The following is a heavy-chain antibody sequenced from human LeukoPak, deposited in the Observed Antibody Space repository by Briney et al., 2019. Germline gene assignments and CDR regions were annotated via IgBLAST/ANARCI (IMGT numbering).Heavy chain of an antibody. Sequence: GGSLRLSCAASGFTFSDYYMSWFRQSPGKGLEWVAHISHDGSEKHYVDSVKGRFTISRGNARNSQFLQMNSLRVDDTAVYYCASGGGWVFFNWGQGTLVTVSS. V-gene: IGHV3-7*01. J-gene: IGHJ4*02. CDR2: ISHDGSEK. CDR3: ASGGGWVFFN. CDR1: GFTFSDYY. D-gene: IGHD6-19*01.